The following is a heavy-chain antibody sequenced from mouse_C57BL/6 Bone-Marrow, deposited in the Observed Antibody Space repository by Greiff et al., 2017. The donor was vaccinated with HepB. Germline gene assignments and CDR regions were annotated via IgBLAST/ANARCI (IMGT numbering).Heavy chain of an antibody. CDR2: IYPGDGDT. V-gene: IGHV1-80*01. Sequence: QVQLQQSGAELVKPGASVKISCKASGYAFSSYWMNWVKQRPGKGLEWIGQIYPGDGDTNYNGKFKGKATLTADKSSSTAYMQLSSLTSEDSAVYFCARDRYYSKEGFAYWGQGTLVTVSA. CDR3: ARDRYYSKEGFAY. D-gene: IGHD2-5*01. CDR1: GYAFSSYW. J-gene: IGHJ3*01.